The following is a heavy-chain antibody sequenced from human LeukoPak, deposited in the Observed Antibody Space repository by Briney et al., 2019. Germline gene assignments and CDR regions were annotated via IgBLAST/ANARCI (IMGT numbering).Heavy chain of an antibody. CDR2: ISSSGSTI. V-gene: IGHV3-48*03. CDR1: GFTFSSYE. Sequence: GGSLRLSCAASGFTFSSYEMNWVRQAPGKGPEWVSYISSSGSTIYYADSVKGRFTISRDNAKNSLYLQMNSLRAEDTAVYYCGRRYYYYMDVWGKGTTVTVSS. D-gene: IGHD1-14*01. J-gene: IGHJ6*03. CDR3: GRRYYYYMDV.